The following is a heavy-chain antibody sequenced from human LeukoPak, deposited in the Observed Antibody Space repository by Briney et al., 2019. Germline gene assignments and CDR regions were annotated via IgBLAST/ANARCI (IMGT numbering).Heavy chain of an antibody. CDR3: ARDLRPNYGDLFDY. D-gene: IGHD4-17*01. CDR1: GFTLSSYW. Sequence: PGGSLRLSCATSGFTLSSYWMSWVRQAPGKGLEWVANIKQDGSEKYYVDSVKGRFTISRDNAKNSLYLQMNSLRAEDTAVYYCARDLRPNYGDLFDYWGQGTLVTVSS. J-gene: IGHJ4*02. V-gene: IGHV3-7*01. CDR2: IKQDGSEK.